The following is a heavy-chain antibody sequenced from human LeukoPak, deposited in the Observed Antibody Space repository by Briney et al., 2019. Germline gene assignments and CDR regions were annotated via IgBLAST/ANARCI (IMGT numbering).Heavy chain of an antibody. Sequence: PSETLSLTCTVSGGSIGSYFWSWIRQPPGKGLEWIGYNSGSTKYNPSLKSRVTISVDTSKNQLSLKLSSVTAADTAVYYCARGRGYGGNYLRAFVIWGQGTMVSVSS. CDR3: ARGRGYGGNYLRAFVI. J-gene: IGHJ3*02. D-gene: IGHD1-26*01. CDR2: NSGST. V-gene: IGHV4-59*08. CDR1: GGSIGSYF.